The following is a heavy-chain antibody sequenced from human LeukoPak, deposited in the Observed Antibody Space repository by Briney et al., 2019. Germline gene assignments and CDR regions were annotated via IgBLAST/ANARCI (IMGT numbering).Heavy chain of an antibody. Sequence: PSETLSLTCAVYGGSFSGYYWSWIRQPPGKGLEWIGEINNSGSTNYNPSLKSRVTISVDTSKNQFSLKLSSVTAADTAVYYCTREACSGGSCPLDYWGQGTLVTVSS. D-gene: IGHD2-15*01. CDR3: TREACSGGSCPLDY. J-gene: IGHJ4*02. CDR2: INNSGST. V-gene: IGHV4-34*01. CDR1: GGSFSGYY.